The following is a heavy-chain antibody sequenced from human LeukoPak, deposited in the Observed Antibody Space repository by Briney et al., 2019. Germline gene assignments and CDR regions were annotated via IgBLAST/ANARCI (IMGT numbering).Heavy chain of an antibody. D-gene: IGHD3-22*01. CDR3: ARDLAAYYYDSSGYPVGEFGYFDY. CDR1: GFTFDDYG. CDR2: INWNGGNT. Sequence: PGGSLRLSCAASGFTFDDYGMSWVRQAPGKGLEWVSGINWNGGNTGYADSVKGRFTISRDNAKNSLYLQMKSLRAEDTAVYYCARDLAAYYYDSSGYPVGEFGYFDYWGQGTLVTVSS. J-gene: IGHJ4*02. V-gene: IGHV3-20*04.